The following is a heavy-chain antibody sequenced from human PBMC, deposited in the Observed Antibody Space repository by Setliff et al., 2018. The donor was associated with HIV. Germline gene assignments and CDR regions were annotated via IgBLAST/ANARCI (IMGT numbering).Heavy chain of an antibody. CDR3: ARDSGTNDHFLSPYYGALDF. CDR2: FDPEDGET. J-gene: IGHJ4*02. D-gene: IGHD3-3*02. Sequence: ASVKVSCKVSGYTLTELSMHWVRQAPGKGLEWMGGFDPEDGETIYAQKFQGRVTMTEDTSTDTAYMQLERLTSDDTALYYCARDSGTNDHFLSPYYGALDFWGLGTLVTVSS. V-gene: IGHV1-24*01. CDR1: GYTLTELS.